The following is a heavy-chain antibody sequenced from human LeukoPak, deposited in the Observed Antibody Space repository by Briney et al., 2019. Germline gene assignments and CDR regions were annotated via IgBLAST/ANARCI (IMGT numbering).Heavy chain of an antibody. CDR3: ARLPPNFYSSGWREANDY. CDR2: ISHSGST. J-gene: IGHJ4*02. Sequence: PSETLSLTCTVSGDSISSSAYNWGWIRQPPGKGLEWIGSISHSGSTFYNQSLRSRLTISVDTSKNQFSLKVRFATAADTAIYYCARLPPNFYSSGWREANDYWGQGTLVTVSS. D-gene: IGHD6-19*01. CDR1: GDSISSSAYN. V-gene: IGHV4-39*07.